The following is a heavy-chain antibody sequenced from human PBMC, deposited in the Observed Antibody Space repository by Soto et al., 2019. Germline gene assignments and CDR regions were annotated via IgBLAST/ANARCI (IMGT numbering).Heavy chain of an antibody. V-gene: IGHV1-69*01. CDR1: GGTFSRHA. CDR2: IIPMFGTA. CDR3: ARGWGYDSSDYYYAY. Sequence: QVQLVQSGAEVRKPGSSVKVSCKASGGTFSRHAISWVRQAPGQGLEWMGGIIPMFGTATHAHKFQGRVTIIADESTSTAYMELSSLRSEDTAIYYCARGWGYDSSDYYYAYWGQGTLVIVSS. D-gene: IGHD3-22*01. J-gene: IGHJ4*02.